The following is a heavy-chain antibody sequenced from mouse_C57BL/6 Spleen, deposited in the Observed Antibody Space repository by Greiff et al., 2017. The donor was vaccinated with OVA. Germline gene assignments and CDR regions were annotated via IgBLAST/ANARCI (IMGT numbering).Heavy chain of an antibody. CDR3: ARGGYYYGSSYLPFDY. CDR2: INPNYGTT. J-gene: IGHJ2*01. CDR1: GYSFTDYN. V-gene: IGHV1-39*01. Sequence: LVEPGASVKISCKASGYSFTDYNMNWVKQSNGKSLEWIGVINPNYGTTSYNQKFKGKATLTVDQSSSTAYMQLNSLTSEDSAVYYCARGGYYYGSSYLPFDYWGQGTTLTVSS. D-gene: IGHD1-1*01.